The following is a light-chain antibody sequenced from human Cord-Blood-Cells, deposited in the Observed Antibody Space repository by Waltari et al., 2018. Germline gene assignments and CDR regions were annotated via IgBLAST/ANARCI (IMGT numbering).Light chain of an antibody. CDR3: SSYTSSSTV. Sequence: QSALTQPASVSGSPGQSITISCTGTSSDVGGYNYVSWYQQNPGKAPKLMIYDVSNRPSGVSNRFSGSKSGNTASLPISGLQAEDEADYYCSSYTSSSTVFGGGTKLTVL. J-gene: IGLJ3*02. CDR1: SSDVGGYNY. CDR2: DVS. V-gene: IGLV2-14*01.